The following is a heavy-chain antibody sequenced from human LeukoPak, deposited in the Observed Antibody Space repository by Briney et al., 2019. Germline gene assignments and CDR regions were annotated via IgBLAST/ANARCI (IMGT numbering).Heavy chain of an antibody. CDR2: ISSSSSTI. D-gene: IGHD6-13*01. V-gene: IGHV3-48*04. CDR1: GFTFSSYS. Sequence: GGSLRLSCAASGFTFSSYSMNWVRQAPGKGLEWVSYISSSSSTIYYADSVKGRFTISRDNAKNSLYLQMNSLRAEDTAVYYCARGPGGSSWYSYAFDIWGQGTMVTVSS. J-gene: IGHJ3*02. CDR3: ARGPGGSSWYSYAFDI.